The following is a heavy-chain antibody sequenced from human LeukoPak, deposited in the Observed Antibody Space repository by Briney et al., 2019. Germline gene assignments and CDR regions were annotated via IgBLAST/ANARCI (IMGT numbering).Heavy chain of an antibody. Sequence: ASVEVSCKVSGYTLTELSMHWVRQAPGKGLEWMGGFDPEDGETIYAQEFQGRVTMTEDTSTDTAYMELSSLRSEDTAVYYCATRGYCSSTSCYYFDYWGQGTLVTVSS. CDR3: ATRGYCSSTSCYYFDY. V-gene: IGHV1-24*01. D-gene: IGHD2-2*01. CDR1: GYTLTELS. J-gene: IGHJ4*02. CDR2: FDPEDGET.